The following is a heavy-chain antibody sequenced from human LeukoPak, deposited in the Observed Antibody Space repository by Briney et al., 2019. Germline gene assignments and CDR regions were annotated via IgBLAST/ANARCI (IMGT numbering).Heavy chain of an antibody. D-gene: IGHD3-10*01. CDR1: GGTFSSYA. CDR3: ARSLFRLAVRGEFDY. V-gene: IGHV1-69*04. Sequence: ASVKVSCKASGGTFSSYAISWVRQAPGQGLEWMGRIIPILGIANYAQKFQGRVTITADKSTSTAYMELSSLRSEDTAVYYCARSLFRLAVRGEFDYWGQGTLVTVSS. CDR2: IIPILGIA. J-gene: IGHJ4*02.